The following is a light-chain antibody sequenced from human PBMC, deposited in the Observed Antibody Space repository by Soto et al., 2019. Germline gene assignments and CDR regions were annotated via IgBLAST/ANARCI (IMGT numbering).Light chain of an antibody. CDR3: QQYSSYST. J-gene: IGKJ1*01. CDR2: QAS. V-gene: IGKV1-5*03. Sequence: DIQMTQSPSTLSASVGDRVTITCRASQSISSWLAWYQQKPGKAPKLLIYQASSFESGVPSRFSDSGSGTEFTLTISSLQHDDFATYYCQQYSSYSTFGQGTKVEIK. CDR1: QSISSW.